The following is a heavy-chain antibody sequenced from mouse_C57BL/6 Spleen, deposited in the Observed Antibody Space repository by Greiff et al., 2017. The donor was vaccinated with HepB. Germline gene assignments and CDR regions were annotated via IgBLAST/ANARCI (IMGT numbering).Heavy chain of an antibody. CDR2: IHPNSGST. J-gene: IGHJ1*03. CDR3: ARGGGNYWYFDV. CDR1: GYTFTSYW. V-gene: IGHV1-64*01. Sequence: QVQLQQPGAELVKPGASVKLSCKASGYTFTSYWMHWVKQRPGQGLEWIGMIHPNSGSTNYNEKFKSKATLTVDKSSSTAYMQLSSLTSEDSAVYYCARGGGNYWYFDVWGTGTTVTVSS. D-gene: IGHD1-1*01.